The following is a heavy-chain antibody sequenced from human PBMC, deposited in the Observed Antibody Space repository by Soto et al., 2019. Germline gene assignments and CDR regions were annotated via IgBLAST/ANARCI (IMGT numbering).Heavy chain of an antibody. CDR1: GYTFTSYG. CDR2: ISAYNGNT. V-gene: IGHV1-18*01. CDR3: ARAIWGIPIVVVPAAIAFDI. Sequence: ASVKVSCKASGYTFTSYGISWVRQAPGQGLEWMGWISAYNGNTNYAQKLQGRVTMTTDTSTSTAYMELRSLRSDDTAVYYCARAIWGIPIVVVPAAIAFDIWGQGTMVTVSS. J-gene: IGHJ3*02. D-gene: IGHD2-2*01.